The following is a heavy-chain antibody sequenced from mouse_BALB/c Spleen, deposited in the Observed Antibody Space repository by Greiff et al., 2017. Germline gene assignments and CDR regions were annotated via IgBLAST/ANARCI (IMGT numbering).Heavy chain of an antibody. D-gene: IGHD2-14*01. V-gene: IGHV5-6-4*01. CDR3: TRDFGVRFDY. CDR2: ISSGGSYT. J-gene: IGHJ2*01. Sequence: EVQRVESGGGLVKPGGSLKLSCAASGFTFSGYTMSWVRQTPEKRLEWVATISSGGSYTYYPDSVKGRFTISRDNAKNTLYLQMSSLKSEDTAMYYCTRDFGVRFDYWGQGTTLTVSS. CDR1: GFTFSGYT.